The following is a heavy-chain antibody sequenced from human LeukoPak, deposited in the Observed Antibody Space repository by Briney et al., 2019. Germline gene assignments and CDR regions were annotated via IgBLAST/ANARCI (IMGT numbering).Heavy chain of an antibody. CDR2: IYYSGST. CDR3: ARLNKIVVVPAAVDY. V-gene: IGHV4-39*01. Sequence: SETLSLTCTVSGGSISSSSYYWGWIRQPPGKGLEWIVSIYYSGSTYYNPSLKSRVTISVDTSKNQFSLKLSSVTAADTAVYYCARLNKIVVVPAAVDYWGQGTLVTVSS. CDR1: GGSISSSSYY. D-gene: IGHD2-2*01. J-gene: IGHJ4*02.